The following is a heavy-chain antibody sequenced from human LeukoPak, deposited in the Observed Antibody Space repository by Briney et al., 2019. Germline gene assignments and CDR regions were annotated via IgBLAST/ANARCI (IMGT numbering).Heavy chain of an antibody. CDR2: IKEDGSET. V-gene: IGHV3-7*01. J-gene: IGHJ4*02. CDR1: GFTFSSYW. D-gene: IGHD5-24*01. Sequence: GGSLRLSCVASGFTFSSYWLTWVRQSPGKGLEWVANIKEDGSETYYADSVKGRFTISRDNAKNSLYLQMNSLRAEDTAVYYCAKYRLVWLPAPVFDYWGQGTLVTVSS. CDR3: AKYRLVWLPAPVFDY.